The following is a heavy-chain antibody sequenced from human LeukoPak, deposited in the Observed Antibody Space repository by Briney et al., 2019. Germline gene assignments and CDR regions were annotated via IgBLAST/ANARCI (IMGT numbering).Heavy chain of an antibody. Sequence: PSETLSLTCTVSGGSISSYFWSWIRQPPGKGLEWIGYIYYSGSTNYNPSLKSRGTISVDTSKNQFSLRLSSVTAADTAVYYCARHRNLDFGDYAYFDYWGQGTLVAVSS. CDR3: ARHRNLDFGDYAYFDY. CDR2: IYYSGST. CDR1: GGSISSYF. J-gene: IGHJ4*02. V-gene: IGHV4-59*01. D-gene: IGHD4-17*01.